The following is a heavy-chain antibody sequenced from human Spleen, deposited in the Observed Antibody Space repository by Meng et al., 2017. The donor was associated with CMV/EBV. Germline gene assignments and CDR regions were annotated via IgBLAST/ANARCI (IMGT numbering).Heavy chain of an antibody. J-gene: IGHJ4*02. CDR1: GYTFTSYY. D-gene: IGHD3-10*01. V-gene: IGHV1-46*01. CDR3: ARGESINY. CDR2: VNPAGGDA. Sequence: KVSCKASGYTFTSYYLHWIRQAPGQGLEWMGIVNPAGGDATYARTFEGRVTMTRDRSTDTVYLELNRLTPEDTAVYYCARGESINYWGQGTLVTVSS.